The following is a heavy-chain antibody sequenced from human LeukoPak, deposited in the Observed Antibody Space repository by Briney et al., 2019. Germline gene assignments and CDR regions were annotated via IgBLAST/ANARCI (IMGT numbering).Heavy chain of an antibody. V-gene: IGHV3-7*03. CDR2: IKQDGSEK. J-gene: IGHJ6*02. D-gene: IGHD3-3*01. CDR3: ASHQYDFWSGYYSYYYYGMDV. CDR1: GFTFSSYW. Sequence: GGSLRLSCAASGFTFSSYWMSWVRQAPGKGLEWVANIKQDGSEKYYVDSVKGRFTISRDNAKNSLYLQMSSLRAEDTAVYYCASHQYDFWSGYYSYYYYGMDVWGQGTTVTVSS.